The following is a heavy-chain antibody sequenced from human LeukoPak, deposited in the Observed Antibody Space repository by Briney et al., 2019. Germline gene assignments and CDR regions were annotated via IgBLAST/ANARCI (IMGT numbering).Heavy chain of an antibody. CDR2: ISGSGGST. J-gene: IGHJ6*03. Sequence: GGSLRLSCAASGFTFSSYAMSWVRQAPGKGLEWVSAISGSGGSTYYADSVKGRFTISRDNAKNSLYLQMNSLRAEDTAVYYCARGGSGSYSVYYYYYMDVWGKGTTVTVSS. D-gene: IGHD3-10*01. V-gene: IGHV3-23*01. CDR3: ARGGSGSYSVYYYYYMDV. CDR1: GFTFSSYA.